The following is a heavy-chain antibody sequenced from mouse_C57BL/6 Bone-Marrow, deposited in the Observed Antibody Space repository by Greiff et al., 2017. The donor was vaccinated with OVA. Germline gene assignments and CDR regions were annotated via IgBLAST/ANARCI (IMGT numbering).Heavy chain of an antibody. J-gene: IGHJ1*03. CDR1: GYTFTSYW. D-gene: IGHD1-1*01. CDR2: IYPGSGST. CDR3: ARRCYGSSWYFDV. V-gene: IGHV1-55*01. Sequence: QVQLQQPGAELVKPGASVKMSCKASGYTFTSYWITWVKQRPGQGLEWIGDIYPGSGSTNYNEKFKSKATLTVDTSSSTAYMQLGSLTSEDSAVYYGARRCYGSSWYFDVWGTGTTVTVSS.